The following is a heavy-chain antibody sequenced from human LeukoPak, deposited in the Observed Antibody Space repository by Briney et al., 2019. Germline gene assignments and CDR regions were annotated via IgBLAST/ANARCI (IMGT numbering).Heavy chain of an antibody. Sequence: GNIYSTGSTFYNPSLRGRVTISVDTSNNHFSLNLTSVTAADTAVYYCATLGSVSWGIRFGGWGQGTLVSVSS. J-gene: IGHJ4*02. CDR3: ATLGSVSWGIRFGG. V-gene: IGHV4-39*02. CDR2: IYSTGST. D-gene: IGHD3-10*01.